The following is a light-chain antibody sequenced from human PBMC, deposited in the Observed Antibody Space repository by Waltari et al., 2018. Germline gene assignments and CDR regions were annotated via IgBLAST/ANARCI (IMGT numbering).Light chain of an antibody. V-gene: IGKV1-16*02. CDR3: QQYDSHPIT. CDR1: QGIGNY. J-gene: IGKJ5*01. Sequence: DILMTQSPSYLSALVGDRVTITCRASQGIGNYLAWLQQKPGRAPKPLSYAASSLHTGVPSNFSGSGSGTDFTLTISSLQPEDSATYYCQQYDSHPITCGQGTRLEI. CDR2: AAS.